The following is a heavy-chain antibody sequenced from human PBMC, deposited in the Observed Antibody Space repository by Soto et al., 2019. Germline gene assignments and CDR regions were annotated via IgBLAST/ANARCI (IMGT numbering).Heavy chain of an antibody. CDR1: GGSISSSNW. CDR2: IYHSGST. D-gene: IGHD6-13*01. V-gene: IGHV4-4*02. CDR3: ARDGGGSAAAGTFDY. J-gene: IGHJ4*02. Sequence: PSETLSLTCAVSGGSISSSNWWSWVRQPPGKGLEWIGEIYHSGSTNYNPSLKSRVTISVDKSKNQFSLKLSSVTAADTAVYYCARDGGGSAAAGTFDYWGQGTLVTVSS.